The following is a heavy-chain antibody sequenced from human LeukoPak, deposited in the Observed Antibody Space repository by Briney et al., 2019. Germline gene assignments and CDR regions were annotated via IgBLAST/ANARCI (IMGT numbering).Heavy chain of an antibody. V-gene: IGHV3-53*01. CDR3: AIELGSTRSFGY. J-gene: IGHJ4*02. D-gene: IGHD3-3*01. CDR2: MYSSGNT. CDR1: GFTISNTY. Sequence: GGSLRLSCAASGFTISNTYMNWVRHVPGKGLEFVSVMYSSGNTYYAESVNGRFTIPRDNSRSTLDLEMNSLRGEDTAVYYCAIELGSTRSFGYWGQGTLVTVSS.